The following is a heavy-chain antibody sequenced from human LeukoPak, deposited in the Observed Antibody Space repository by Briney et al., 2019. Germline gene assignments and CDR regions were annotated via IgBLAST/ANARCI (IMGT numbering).Heavy chain of an antibody. CDR1: GGSFSDYY. V-gene: IGHV4-34*01. CDR2: IYHSGST. CDR3: ARVSWGYCSGGSCYWFDP. D-gene: IGHD2-15*01. J-gene: IGHJ5*02. Sequence: SETLSLTCAVYGGSFSDYYWTWIRQPPGKGLEWIGEIYHSGSTNTNPSLKSRVTISVDTSKNQFSLKLSSVTAADTAVYYCARVSWGYCSGGSCYWFDPWGQGTLVTVSS.